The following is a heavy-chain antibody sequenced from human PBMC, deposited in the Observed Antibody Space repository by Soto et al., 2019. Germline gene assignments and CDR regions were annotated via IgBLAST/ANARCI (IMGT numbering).Heavy chain of an antibody. Sequence: EVQLFESGGGLGQPGGSLRLSCAASGFTFRSYDMTWVRQAPGKGLEWVSAISGSGGSTHYADSVKGRFTISRDNSKNTLYLQMNSLRAEDTAVYYCAKDRGGYQWLVQSPHRTYGLDVWGQGTMVTVSS. D-gene: IGHD6-19*01. CDR3: AKDRGGYQWLVQSPHRTYGLDV. CDR1: GFTFRSYD. CDR2: ISGSGGST. V-gene: IGHV3-23*01. J-gene: IGHJ6*02.